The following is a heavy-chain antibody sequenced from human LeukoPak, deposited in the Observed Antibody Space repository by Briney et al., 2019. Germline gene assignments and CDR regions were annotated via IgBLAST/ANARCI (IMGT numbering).Heavy chain of an antibody. J-gene: IGHJ5*02. CDR3: ARETASGYDIPWFDP. Sequence: ASVKASCKASGGTFSSYAISWVRQAPGQGLEWMGGIIPIFGTANYAQKFQGRVTITRDTSASTAYMELSSLRSEDTAVYYCARETASGYDIPWFDPWGQGTLVTVSS. V-gene: IGHV1-69*05. CDR1: GGTFSSYA. D-gene: IGHD5-12*01. CDR2: IIPIFGTA.